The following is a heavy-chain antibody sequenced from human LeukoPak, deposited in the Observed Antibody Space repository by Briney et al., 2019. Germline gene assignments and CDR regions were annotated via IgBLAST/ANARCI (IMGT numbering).Heavy chain of an antibody. J-gene: IGHJ5*02. CDR1: GFTFSSYA. Sequence: GGSLRLSCAASGFTFSSYAMHWVRQAPGKGLEWVAVISYDGSNKYYADSVKGRFTISRDNSKNTLYLQMNSLRAEDTAVYYCARRRVKWLRPEHWFDPWGQGTLVTVSS. D-gene: IGHD5-12*01. CDR3: ARRRVKWLRPEHWFDP. V-gene: IGHV3-30*04. CDR2: ISYDGSNK.